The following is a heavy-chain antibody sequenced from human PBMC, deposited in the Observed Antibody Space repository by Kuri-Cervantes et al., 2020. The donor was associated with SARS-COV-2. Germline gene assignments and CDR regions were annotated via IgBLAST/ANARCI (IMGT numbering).Heavy chain of an antibody. Sequence: GESLKISCAASGFNFRGYAMNWVRQAPGKGLEWVAVISYDGSNKYYADSVKGRFTISRDNSKNTLYLQMNSLRADDTAVYFCVRGGDHFHFDYWGLGILVTVSS. V-gene: IGHV3-30*04. CDR2: ISYDGSNK. CDR3: VRGGDHFHFDY. CDR1: GFNFRGYA. J-gene: IGHJ4*02. D-gene: IGHD3-3*02.